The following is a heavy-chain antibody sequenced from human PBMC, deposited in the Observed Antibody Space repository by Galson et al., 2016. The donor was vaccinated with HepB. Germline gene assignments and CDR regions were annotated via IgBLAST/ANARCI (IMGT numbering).Heavy chain of an antibody. CDR3: ARPFAYGPRSSFNL. D-gene: IGHD3-10*01. V-gene: IGHV4-34*01. CDR1: GGAFNGYY. Sequence: SETLSLTCVVSGGAFNGYYWSWIRQPPGKGLEWIGEINHSGSTNYNPSLQNRVTMSVDTSKKELSLKINSVTAADSAVYFCARPFAYGPRSSFNLWGQGSVVTVSS. J-gene: IGHJ4*03. CDR2: INHSGST.